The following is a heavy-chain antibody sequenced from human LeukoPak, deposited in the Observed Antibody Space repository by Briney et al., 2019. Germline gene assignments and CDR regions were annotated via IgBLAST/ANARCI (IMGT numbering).Heavy chain of an antibody. Sequence: GAPVKISCKASGGTFSSYAISWVRQAPGQGLEWMGRIIPILGIANYAQKFQGRVTITADKSTSTAYMELSSLRSEDTAVYYCARDRTVAGHDAFDIWGQGTRVTVSS. J-gene: IGHJ3*02. CDR2: IIPILGIA. CDR3: ARDRTVAGHDAFDI. D-gene: IGHD6-19*01. CDR1: GGTFSSYA. V-gene: IGHV1-69*04.